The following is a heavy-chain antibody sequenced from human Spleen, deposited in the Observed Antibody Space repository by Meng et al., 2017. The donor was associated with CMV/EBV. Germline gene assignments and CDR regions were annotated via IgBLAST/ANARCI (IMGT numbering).Heavy chain of an antibody. V-gene: IGHV3-9*01. J-gene: IGHJ5*02. CDR3: AKDNCSSTSCYKGGNWFDP. CDR1: GFTFSPYS. CDR2: ISWNSGSI. D-gene: IGHD2-2*02. Sequence: SLKISCSASGFTFSPYSMNWVRQAPGKGLEWVSGISWNSGSIGYADSVKGRFTISRDNAKNSLHLQMNSLRAEDTALYYCAKDNCSSTSCYKGGNWFDPWGQGTLVTVSS.